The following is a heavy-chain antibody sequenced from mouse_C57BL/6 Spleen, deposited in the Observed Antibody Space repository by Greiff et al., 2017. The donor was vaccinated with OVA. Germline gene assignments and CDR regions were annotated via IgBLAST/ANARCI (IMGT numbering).Heavy chain of an antibody. Sequence: EVQLLESGPGLVKPSQSLSLTCSVTGYSITSGYYWNLIRQFPGNKLEWMVYISYDGSTNYNPSLKNRTSITRDTFKNQFFLKLNSVTTVDTATYDSARGSGYVYYARDYWGQGTTVTVSS. D-gene: IGHD3-2*02. CDR2: ISYDGST. CDR1: GYSITSGYY. J-gene: IGHJ4*01. V-gene: IGHV3-6*01. CDR3: ARGSGYVYYARDY.